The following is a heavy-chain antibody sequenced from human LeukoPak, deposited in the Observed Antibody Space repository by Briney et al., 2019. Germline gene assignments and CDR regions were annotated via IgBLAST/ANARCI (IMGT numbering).Heavy chain of an antibody. CDR2: IGGST. V-gene: IGHV3-23*01. J-gene: IGHJ3*02. CDR3: AKDWPSEWQQLPDCDALDI. Sequence: GGSLRLSCAASGFTFSSYTMNWVRQAPGKGLEWVSAIGGSTYYADSVKGRFTISRDNSKNTLYLQMNSLRADDTAVYYCAKDWPSEWQQLPDCDALDIWGQGTMVTVSS. D-gene: IGHD6-13*01. CDR1: GFTFSSYT.